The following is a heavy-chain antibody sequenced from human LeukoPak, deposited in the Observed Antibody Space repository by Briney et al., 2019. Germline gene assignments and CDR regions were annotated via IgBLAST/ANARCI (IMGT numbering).Heavy chain of an antibody. CDR3: ARVADCSSTSCSPDYYYYYYMDV. Sequence: SETLSLTCTVSGGSISSYYWSWIRQPPGKGLEWIGYIYYSGSTNYNPSLKSRVTISVDTSKNQFSLKLSSVTAADTAVYYCARVADCSSTSCSPDYYYYYYMDVWGKGTTVTISS. J-gene: IGHJ6*03. CDR1: GGSISSYY. CDR2: IYYSGST. D-gene: IGHD2-2*01. V-gene: IGHV4-59*08.